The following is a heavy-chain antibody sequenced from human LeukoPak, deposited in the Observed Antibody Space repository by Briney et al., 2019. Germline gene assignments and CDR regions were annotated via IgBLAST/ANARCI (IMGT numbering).Heavy chain of an antibody. CDR1: GFTFSSYA. J-gene: IGHJ4*02. D-gene: IGHD5-18*01. V-gene: IGHV3-23*01. CDR3: AKGGYGYSPFDY. Sequence: GGSLRLSCAASGFTFSSYAMSWVRQAPGKGLEWVSAISGSGAHTYYTDSVKGRYTISRDNSKNTLHLQMNSLRAEDTAVYYCAKGGYGYSPFDYWGQGSLVTVSS. CDR2: ISGSGAHT.